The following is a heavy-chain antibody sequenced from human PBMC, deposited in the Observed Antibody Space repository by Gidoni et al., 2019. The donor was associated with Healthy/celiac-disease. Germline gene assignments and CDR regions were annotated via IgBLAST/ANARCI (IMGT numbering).Heavy chain of an antibody. J-gene: IGHJ4*02. CDR2: IYYSGST. V-gene: IGHV4-39*01. Sequence: QLQLPESGPGLVKPSETLSLTCTVSGGSISSSSYYWGWIRQPPGKGLEWIGSIYYSGSTYYNPSLKSRVTISVDTSKNQFSLKLSSVTAADTAVYYCARGPRWHFDYWGQGTLVTVSS. CDR3: ARGPRWHFDY. D-gene: IGHD4-17*01. CDR1: GGSISSSSYY.